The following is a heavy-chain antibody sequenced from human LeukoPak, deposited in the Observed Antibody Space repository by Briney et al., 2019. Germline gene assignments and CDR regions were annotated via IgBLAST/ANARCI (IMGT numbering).Heavy chain of an antibody. Sequence: GGSLRLSCAAPGFTFSDYAMRWVRQAPGKGLEWVSGIGGSSGTTFYADSVKGRFTISRDNSKNTLYLQMNSLRVEDTALYYCVKGYYSFDQWGQGTLVTVSS. CDR3: VKGYYSFDQ. V-gene: IGHV3-23*01. J-gene: IGHJ4*02. D-gene: IGHD1-26*01. CDR2: IGGSSGTT. CDR1: GFTFSDYA.